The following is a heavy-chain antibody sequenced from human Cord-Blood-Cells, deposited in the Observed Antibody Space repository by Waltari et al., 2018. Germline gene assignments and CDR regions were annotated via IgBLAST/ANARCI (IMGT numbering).Heavy chain of an antibody. D-gene: IGHD2-8*02. CDR1: GFPFSSYA. V-gene: IGHV3-30-3*01. J-gene: IGHJ4*02. CDR2: ISYDGSNK. Sequence: QVQLVESGGGVVQPGRSLRLSCAASGFPFSSYAMPWVRQAPGKGLEWVAVISYDGSNKYYADSVKGRFTISRDNSKNTLYLQMNSLRAEDTAVYYCATRPYCTGGVCYDYWGQGTLVTVSS. CDR3: ATRPYCTGGVCYDY.